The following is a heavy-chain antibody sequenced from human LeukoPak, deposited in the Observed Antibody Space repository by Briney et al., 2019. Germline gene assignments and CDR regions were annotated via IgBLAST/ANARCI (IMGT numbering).Heavy chain of an antibody. CDR3: ARGGYYMDA. CDR2: IYTSGST. V-gene: IGHV4-4*09. CDR1: GGSLSSYY. D-gene: IGHD2-15*01. Sequence: SEALSLTCTVSGGSLSSYYWSWIRQPPGKGLEWIGYIYTSGSTNYNPSLKSRVTISVDTSKNQFSLKLSSVTAADTAVHYCARGGYYMDAWGRGTTVTVSS. J-gene: IGHJ6*03.